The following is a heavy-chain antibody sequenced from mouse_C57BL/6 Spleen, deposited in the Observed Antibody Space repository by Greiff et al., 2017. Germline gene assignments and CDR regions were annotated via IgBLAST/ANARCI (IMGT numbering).Heavy chain of an antibody. Sequence: QVQLKESGPGLVAPSQCLSITCTVSGFSLTSYGVSWVRQPPGKGLEWLGVIWGDGSTNYHSAHISRLSISKDNSKSQVFLKLNRLQTDDTATYYCAKPYYNGSSYDDYAMGYWGQGTSVTVSS. CDR3: AKPYYNGSSYDDYAMGY. D-gene: IGHD1-1*01. CDR2: IWGDGST. CDR1: GFSLTSYG. V-gene: IGHV2-3*01. J-gene: IGHJ4*01.